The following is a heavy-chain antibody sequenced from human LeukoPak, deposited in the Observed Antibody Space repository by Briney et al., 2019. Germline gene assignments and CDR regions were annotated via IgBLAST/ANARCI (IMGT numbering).Heavy chain of an antibody. D-gene: IGHD3-22*01. CDR1: GGSVRSTSYD. Sequence: SETLSLTCTVSGGSVRSTSYDWGWIRQPPGKGLEWIGIIPYSGSTYYNPSLKSRVSISVDTSKNQFSLKLSSVTAADTAVYYCARGRAYYDSTGYYYWGQGTLVTVSS. V-gene: IGHV4-39*07. CDR3: ARGRAYYDSTGYYY. CDR2: IPYSGST. J-gene: IGHJ4*02.